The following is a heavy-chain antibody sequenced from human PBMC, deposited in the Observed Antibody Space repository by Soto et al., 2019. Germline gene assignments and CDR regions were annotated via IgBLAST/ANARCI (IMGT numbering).Heavy chain of an antibody. CDR1: GYTLTSHY. CDR2: INPSGGST. V-gene: IGHV1-46*01. D-gene: IGHD3-9*01. J-gene: IGHJ4*02. Sequence: RASVKGSCKASGYTLTSHYMHWVRQAPGQGLELVGIINPSGGSTSYAHKFQGRVTMTRDTSMSTVYMELSSLRSEDTAVYYCARALLRYFDWILPYFDYWGQGTLVTVSS. CDR3: ARALLRYFDWILPYFDY.